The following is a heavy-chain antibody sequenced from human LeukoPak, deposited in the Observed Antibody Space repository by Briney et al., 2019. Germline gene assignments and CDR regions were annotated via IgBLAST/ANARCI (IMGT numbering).Heavy chain of an antibody. J-gene: IGHJ5*02. D-gene: IGHD1-1*01. V-gene: IGHV4-59*01. CDR1: GGSISSYY. CDR2: IYYSGST. CDR3: ARGDNWIDASWFDP. Sequence: PSETLSLTCTVSGGSISSYYWSWIRQPPGKGLEWIGYIYYSGSTNYNPSLKSRVTISVDTSKNQFSLKLSSVTAADTAVYYCARGDNWIDASWFDPWGQGTLVTVSS.